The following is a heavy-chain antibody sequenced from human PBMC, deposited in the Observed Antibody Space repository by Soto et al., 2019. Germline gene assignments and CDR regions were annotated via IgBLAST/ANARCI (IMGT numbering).Heavy chain of an antibody. CDR3: ARTARLTGTYSYYYYGMDV. Sequence: LRLSCAASGFTFSSYAVSWVRQAPGKGLEWVSAISGSGGSTYYADSVKGRFTISRDNSKNTLYLQMNSLRAEDTAVYYCARTARLTGTYSYYYYGMDVWGQGTTVTVSS. CDR2: ISGSGGST. D-gene: IGHD1-7*01. J-gene: IGHJ6*02. CDR1: GFTFSSYA. V-gene: IGHV3-23*01.